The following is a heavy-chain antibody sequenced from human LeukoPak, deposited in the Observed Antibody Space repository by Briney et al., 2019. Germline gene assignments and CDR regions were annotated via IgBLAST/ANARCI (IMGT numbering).Heavy chain of an antibody. J-gene: IGHJ3*02. Sequence: GGSLRLSCAASGFTFSSYGMHWVRQAPGKGLEWVAFTRYDGSNKYYADSVKGRFTISRDNSKNMLYLQMNSLRAEDTAVYYCAREGDGYNDAFDIWGQGTMVTVSS. V-gene: IGHV3-30*02. CDR1: GFTFSSYG. CDR3: AREGDGYNDAFDI. D-gene: IGHD5-24*01. CDR2: TRYDGSNK.